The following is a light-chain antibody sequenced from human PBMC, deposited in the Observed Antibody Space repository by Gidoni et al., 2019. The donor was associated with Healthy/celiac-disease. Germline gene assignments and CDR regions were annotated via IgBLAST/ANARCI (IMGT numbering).Light chain of an antibody. CDR3: QQLGT. Sequence: IQLTQSPSSLSASVGDRVTITCRASQGISSYLAWYQQQPGKAPKLLIYAASTLQSGVPSRCSGSGSVTDFTLTISSLQPEDFATYYCQQLGTFGGGTKVEIK. J-gene: IGKJ4*01. CDR2: AAS. CDR1: QGISSY. V-gene: IGKV1-9*01.